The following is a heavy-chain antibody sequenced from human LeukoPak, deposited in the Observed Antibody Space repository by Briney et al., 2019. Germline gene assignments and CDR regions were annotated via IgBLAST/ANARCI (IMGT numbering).Heavy chain of an antibody. D-gene: IGHD4-17*01. CDR1: GFTFSSYA. J-gene: IGHJ6*02. CDR2: TSGSGGST. Sequence: AGGSLRLSCAASGFTFSSYAMSWVRQAPGKGLEWVSSTSGSGGSTYYADSVKGRFTVSRDSSKNTLYLQMNSLRAEDTAVYHCAKGGEGHYDDYAYYRGMEVWGQGTMVTVSS. V-gene: IGHV3-23*01. CDR3: AKGGEGHYDDYAYYRGMEV.